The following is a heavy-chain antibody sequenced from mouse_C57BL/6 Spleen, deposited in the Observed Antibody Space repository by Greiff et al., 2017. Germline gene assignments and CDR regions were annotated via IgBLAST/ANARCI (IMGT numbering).Heavy chain of an antibody. Sequence: VQLQQSGAELMKPGASVKFSCKATGYKITGYWIEWVKQRPGHGLEWIGEILPGSGSTNYNAKFKGKATFTADTSSTTAYMQLSSLSTEDSTIYYCAREDYGSSSYAMDCGGQGTSGTVSS. J-gene: IGHJ4*01. V-gene: IGHV1-9*01. D-gene: IGHD1-1*01. CDR3: AREDYGSSSYAMDC. CDR1: GYKITGYW. CDR2: ILPGSGST.